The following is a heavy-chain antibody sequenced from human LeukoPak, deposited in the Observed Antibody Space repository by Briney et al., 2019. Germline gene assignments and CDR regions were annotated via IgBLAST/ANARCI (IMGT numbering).Heavy chain of an antibody. CDR3: ARVSSGWYALWDY. CDR1: GGSISSSNW. Sequence: SETLSLTCAVSGGSISSSNWWSWVRQPPGKGLEWIGEIYHSGSTNYNPSLKSRVTISVDKSKNQFSLKLSSVTAADTAVYHCARVSSGWYALWDYWGQGTLVTVSS. V-gene: IGHV4-4*02. J-gene: IGHJ4*02. CDR2: IYHSGST. D-gene: IGHD6-19*01.